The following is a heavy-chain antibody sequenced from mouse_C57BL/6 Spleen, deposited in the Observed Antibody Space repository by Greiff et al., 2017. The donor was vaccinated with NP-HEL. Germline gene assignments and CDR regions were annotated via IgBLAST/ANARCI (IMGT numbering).Heavy chain of an antibody. D-gene: IGHD2-1*01. Sequence: VQLQQPGAELVKPGASVKMSCKASGYTFTSYWITWVKQRPGQGLEWIGDIYPGSGSTNYNEKFKSKATLAVDASSSTTYMQLSSLTSEDSAVYYCARGHYGTYHWGQGTSVTVSS. CDR2: IYPGSGST. J-gene: IGHJ4*01. CDR3: ARGHYGTYH. V-gene: IGHV1-55*01. CDR1: GYTFTSYW.